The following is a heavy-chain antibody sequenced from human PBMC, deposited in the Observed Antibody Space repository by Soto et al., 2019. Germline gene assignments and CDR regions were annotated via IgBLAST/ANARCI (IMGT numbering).Heavy chain of an antibody. CDR3: ARDQLSSGLYVWFDP. J-gene: IGHJ5*02. Sequence: PSETLSLTCTVSGGSISSYYWSWIRQPPGKGLEWIGYMYNTGSTIYNPSLKSRVTISVDTSKNQFSLILSSVTSADTAVYYCARDQLSSGLYVWFDPWGQGTLVTSPQ. V-gene: IGHV4-59*01. D-gene: IGHD6-25*01. CDR2: MYNTGST. CDR1: GGSISSYY.